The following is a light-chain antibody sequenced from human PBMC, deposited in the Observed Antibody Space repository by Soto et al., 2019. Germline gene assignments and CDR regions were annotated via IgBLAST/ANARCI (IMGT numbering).Light chain of an antibody. CDR1: PSVTNF. CDR2: GAF. V-gene: IGKV3-11*01. CDR3: QQRSIWPPVT. Sequence: EIVLTQSPATLALSPGERATLCCRSSPSVTNFLAWYQQKPGQAPRLLIYGAFNRATGIPARFSGSGSGTDFTLTISSLEPEDSAIYYCQQRSIWPPVTFGQGTRLEIK. J-gene: IGKJ5*01.